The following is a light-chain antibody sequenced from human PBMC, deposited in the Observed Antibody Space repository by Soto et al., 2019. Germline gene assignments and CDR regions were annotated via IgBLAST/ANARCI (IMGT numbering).Light chain of an antibody. CDR1: QRISTW. CDR3: QQYINYPWM. J-gene: IGKJ1*01. Sequence: IKFNQSPSTHSGTVVDSLTLTSRASQRISTWLAWYQQKPGKAPKLLIYDACSLESGGPSRCGGGGSGTECTRTISSLQPDDVAMYYGQQYINYPWMIGQGTKGDIK. CDR2: DAC. V-gene: IGKV1-5*01.